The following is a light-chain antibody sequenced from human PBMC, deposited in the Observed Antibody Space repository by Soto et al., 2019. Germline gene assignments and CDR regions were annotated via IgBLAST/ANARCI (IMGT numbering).Light chain of an antibody. J-gene: IGKJ1*01. Sequence: EIVMTESPATLSLSLGERATLSCRANYTISSSYLACYQQKPAQPPRLLIYGISRTAPRIPDRFSGSASGTDFTLTLPRLEPEDFAVYYCQQYVTSSPRTFGQGTQVDI. CDR3: QQYVTSSPRT. V-gene: IGKV3-20*01. CDR2: GIS. CDR1: YTISSSY.